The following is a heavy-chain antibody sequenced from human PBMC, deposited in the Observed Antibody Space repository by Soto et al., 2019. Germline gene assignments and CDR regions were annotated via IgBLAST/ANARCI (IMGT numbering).Heavy chain of an antibody. J-gene: IGHJ4*02. CDR3: AKDRSPGATTWNVY. D-gene: IGHD1-26*01. Sequence: GGSLRLSCVASGFTFSSNAMNWFRQAPGKGLEWVSTISCSGVSKHYADSVKGRFTISRDNSNNTVFLQMNSLRAEDAAVYYCAKDRSPGATTWNVYWGQGTLVTVSS. V-gene: IGHV3-23*01. CDR1: GFTFSSNA. CDR2: ISCSGVSK.